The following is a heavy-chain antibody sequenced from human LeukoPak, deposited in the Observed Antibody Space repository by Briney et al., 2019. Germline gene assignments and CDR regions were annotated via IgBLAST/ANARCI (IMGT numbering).Heavy chain of an antibody. J-gene: IGHJ4*02. CDR2: IKPHDGST. CDR1: GDTFTSQY. D-gene: IGHD6-19*01. Sequence: ASVKVSCRTFGDTFTSQYIQWVRQAPGQGLEWMGLIKPHDGSTFYAQSLQGRVTLTRDTSTSTVYMDLSSLRSEDTAIYFCAGNNVGSSGWTGLGFWGQGTLVTVSS. V-gene: IGHV1-46*04. CDR3: AGNNVGSSGWTGLGF.